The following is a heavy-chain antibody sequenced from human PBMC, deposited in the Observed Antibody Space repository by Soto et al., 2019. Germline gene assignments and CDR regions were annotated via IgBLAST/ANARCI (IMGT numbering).Heavy chain of an antibody. J-gene: IGHJ6*03. V-gene: IGHV4-31*03. CDR3: ARETEDDYYYYYMDV. CDR2: IYYSGST. CDR1: GGSISSGGYY. Sequence: SEXLSLTCTVSGGSISSGGYYWSWIRQHPGKGLEWIGYIYYSGSTYYNPSLKSRVTISVDTSKNQFSLKLSSVTAADTAVYYCARETEDDYYYYYMDVWGKGTTVTVSS.